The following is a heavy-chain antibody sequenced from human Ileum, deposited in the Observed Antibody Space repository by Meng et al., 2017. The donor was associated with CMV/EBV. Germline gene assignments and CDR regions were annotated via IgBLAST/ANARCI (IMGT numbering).Heavy chain of an antibody. V-gene: IGHV3-30-3*01. D-gene: IGHD1-26*01. CDR2: ISYDGSNK. CDR1: GFTFSSYA. CDR3: ARERGGSSDY. Sequence: GGSLRLSCAASGFTFSSYAMHWVRQAPGKGLEWVAVISYDGSNKYYADSVKGRFTISRDNSKNTLYLQMNSLRAEDTAVYYCARERGGSSDYWGQGTLVTVSS. J-gene: IGHJ4*02.